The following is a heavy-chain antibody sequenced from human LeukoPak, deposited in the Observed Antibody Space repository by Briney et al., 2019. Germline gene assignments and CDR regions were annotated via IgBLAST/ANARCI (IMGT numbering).Heavy chain of an antibody. Sequence: PGGSLRLSCAASGFTFSSYGMHWVRQAPGKGLDGVAFIHHDGSNKYYADSVRGRFTISRDNSKNTLYLQMNSLRAEDTAVYFCAKGDKMLTWRRTYNRFDPWGQGALVTVSS. CDR2: IHHDGSNK. CDR1: GFTFSSYG. J-gene: IGHJ5*02. V-gene: IGHV3-30*02. D-gene: IGHD3-16*01. CDR3: AKGDKMLTWRRTYNRFDP.